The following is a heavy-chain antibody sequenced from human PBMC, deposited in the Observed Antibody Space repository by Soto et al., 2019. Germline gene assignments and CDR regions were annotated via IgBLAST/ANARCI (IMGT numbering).Heavy chain of an antibody. V-gene: IGHV3-23*01. CDR1: GFTFSSYA. J-gene: IGHJ6*02. D-gene: IGHD4-17*01. CDR2: ITNSGGST. CDR3: AKGMTTVGYYYGLDV. Sequence: GGSLRLSCAASGFTFSSYAMNWVRQAPGKGPEWVSGITNSGGSTYYADSVKGRFTVSRDNSNNTLYLQMNSLRAEDTALYYCAKGMTTVGYYYGLDVWGQGTTVTVSS.